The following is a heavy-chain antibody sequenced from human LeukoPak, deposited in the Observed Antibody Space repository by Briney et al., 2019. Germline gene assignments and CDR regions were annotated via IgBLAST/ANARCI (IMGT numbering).Heavy chain of an antibody. CDR3: ATHSLKTAYSGGRIWDC. D-gene: IGHD6-19*01. Sequence: PGGSLRLSSAASGFTFILCAMSSGRQAPGKGLEWVSAISGSGASTYYADSVKGRFTISRDNSKNTLILQMVSLRAEDTAVYYCATHSLKTAYSGGRIWDCWGQGTLVTVSS. CDR1: GFTFILCA. J-gene: IGHJ4*02. CDR2: ISGSGAST. V-gene: IGHV3-23*01.